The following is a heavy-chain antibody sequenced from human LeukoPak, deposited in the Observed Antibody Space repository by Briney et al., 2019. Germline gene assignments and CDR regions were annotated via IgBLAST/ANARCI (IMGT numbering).Heavy chain of an antibody. CDR2: INPNSGGT. Sequence: ASVKVSCKASGYTFTGYYMHWVRQAPGQGLEWMGWINPNSGGTNYAQKFQGRVTMTRDTSISTAYMELSRLRSEDTAVYYCARGRGYSSHYIDYWGQGTLVTVSS. CDR1: GYTFTGYY. CDR3: ARGRGYSSHYIDY. V-gene: IGHV1-2*02. D-gene: IGHD6-13*01. J-gene: IGHJ4*02.